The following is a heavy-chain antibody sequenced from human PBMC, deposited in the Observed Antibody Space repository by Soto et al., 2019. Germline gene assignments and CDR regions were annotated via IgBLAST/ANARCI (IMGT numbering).Heavy chain of an antibody. CDR3: AKDYYGSDDAFDI. CDR1: GFTFGGIG. V-gene: IGHV3-30*18. D-gene: IGHD3-10*01. Sequence: QVQLVESGGGVVKLGGSLSLSCEASGFTFGGIGMHWVRRAQARGLGWVAVISYDGSNKYYADSVKGRFTISRDNSKNTLYLQMNSLRAEDTAVYYCAKDYYGSDDAFDIWGQGTMVTVSS. CDR2: ISYDGSNK. J-gene: IGHJ3*02.